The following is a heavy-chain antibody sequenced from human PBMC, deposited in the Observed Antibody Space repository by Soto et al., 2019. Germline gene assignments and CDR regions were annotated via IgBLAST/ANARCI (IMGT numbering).Heavy chain of an antibody. D-gene: IGHD2-21*01. V-gene: IGHV4-39*01. CDR3: ARRARDVVVIAPESFDI. CDR2: IYYSGST. J-gene: IGHJ3*02. Sequence: SETLSLTCTVSGGSISSSSYYWGWIRQPPGKGLEWIGSIYYSGSTYYNPSLKSRVTISVDTSKNQFSLKLSSVTAADTAVYYCARRARDVVVIAPESFDIWGQGTMVTVSS. CDR1: GGSISSSSYY.